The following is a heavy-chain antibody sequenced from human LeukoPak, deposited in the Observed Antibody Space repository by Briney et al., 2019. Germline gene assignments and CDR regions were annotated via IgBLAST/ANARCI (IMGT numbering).Heavy chain of an antibody. CDR1: GFTLSSYA. V-gene: IGHV3-30-3*01. J-gene: IGHJ4*02. CDR2: ISYDGSNK. CDR3: ARDLIG. Sequence: GGSLRLSCAASGFTLSSYAMHWVRQAPGKGLEWVAVISYDGSNKYYADSVKGRFTISRDNSKNTLYLQMNSLRAEDTAVYYCARDLIGWGQGTLVTVSS. D-gene: IGHD2-15*01.